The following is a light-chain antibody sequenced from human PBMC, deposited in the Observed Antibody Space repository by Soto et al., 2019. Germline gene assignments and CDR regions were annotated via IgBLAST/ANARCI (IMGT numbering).Light chain of an antibody. CDR2: EVS. V-gene: IGLV2-14*01. CDR1: SSDVGGYKY. Sequence: QSALTQPASVSGSPGQSITISCTGTSSDVGGYKYVSWYQQHPDKAPKLIIFEVSNRPSGISSRFSGSKSGNTASLAISGLQSGDEGDYYCAAWDDSLNGFYVFGTGTKLTVL. CDR3: AAWDDSLNGFYV. J-gene: IGLJ1*01.